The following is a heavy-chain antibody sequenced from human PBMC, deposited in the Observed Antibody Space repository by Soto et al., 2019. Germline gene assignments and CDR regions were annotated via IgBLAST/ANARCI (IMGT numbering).Heavy chain of an antibody. CDR2: MNPNSGNT. D-gene: IGHD2-15*01. V-gene: IGHV1-8*01. J-gene: IGHJ6*03. CDR3: ARGHGDIVVVVAATQYMDV. CDR1: GYTFASYD. Sequence: GASVKVSCKASGYTFASYDSKWVRQATGQGLEWMGWMNPNSGNTGYAQKFQGRVTMTRNTSISTAYMELSSLRSEDTAVYYCARGHGDIVVVVAATQYMDVWGKGTTVTVSS.